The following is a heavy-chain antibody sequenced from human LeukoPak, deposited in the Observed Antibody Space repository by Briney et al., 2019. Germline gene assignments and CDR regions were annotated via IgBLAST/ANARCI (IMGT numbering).Heavy chain of an antibody. Sequence: GGGLRLSCAASVCTFSSYGMHWVRQAPGKGLEGVAVIWYDGSNKYYADSVKGRFTISRDNSKNTLYLQMNSLRAEDTAVYYCARESTALDAFDIWGQGTMVTVSS. D-gene: IGHD5/OR15-5a*01. CDR1: VCTFSSYG. CDR2: IWYDGSNK. J-gene: IGHJ3*02. V-gene: IGHV3-33*01. CDR3: ARESTALDAFDI.